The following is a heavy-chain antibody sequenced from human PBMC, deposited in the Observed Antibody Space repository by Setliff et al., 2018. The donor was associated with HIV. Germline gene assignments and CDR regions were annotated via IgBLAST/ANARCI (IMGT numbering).Heavy chain of an antibody. Sequence: ASVKVSCKASGYTFTGDYINWVRQAPGQGLEWMGWINPNSGGTNYAQKFQGRVTMTRDTSISTVYMEVSRLRSDDTAVYYCARSPPYYYYMDVWGKGTTVTVSS. CDR2: INPNSGGT. V-gene: IGHV1-2*02. CDR3: ARSPPYYYYMDV. J-gene: IGHJ6*03. CDR1: GYTFTGDY.